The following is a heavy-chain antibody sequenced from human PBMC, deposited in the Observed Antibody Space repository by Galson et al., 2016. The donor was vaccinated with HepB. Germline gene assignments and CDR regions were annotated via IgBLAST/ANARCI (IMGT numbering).Heavy chain of an antibody. CDR2: ISAYNGNT. CDR3: ARIYGDYGIFY. Sequence: SVKVSCKASGYTFTTYGISWVRQAPGQGLEWMGWISAYNGNTNYAQNLQGRVTMTTDTSTSTAYMELRSLRSDDPAVSYCARIYGDYGIFYWGQGTLVTVSS. J-gene: IGHJ4*02. D-gene: IGHD4-17*01. V-gene: IGHV1-18*01. CDR1: GYTFTTYG.